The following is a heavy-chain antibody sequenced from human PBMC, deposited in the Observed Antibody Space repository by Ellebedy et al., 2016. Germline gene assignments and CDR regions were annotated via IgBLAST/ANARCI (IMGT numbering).Heavy chain of an antibody. CDR2: IYYSGST. J-gene: IGHJ6*02. CDR1: GGSISCGDYY. Sequence: SETLSLTCTVSGGSISCGDYYWSWIRQPPGKGLEWIGYIYYSGSTYYNPSLKSRVTISVDTSKNQFSLKLSSVTAADTAVYYCARDREVAAAGTGAYYYYGMDVWGQGTTVTVSS. CDR3: ARDREVAAAGTGAYYYYGMDV. V-gene: IGHV4-30-4*01. D-gene: IGHD6-13*01.